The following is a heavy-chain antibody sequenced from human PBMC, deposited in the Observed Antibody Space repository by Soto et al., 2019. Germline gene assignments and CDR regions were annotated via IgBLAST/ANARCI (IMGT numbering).Heavy chain of an antibody. CDR1: GGTFSSYA. Sequence: QVQLVLSGAEVRKPGSSVKVSCKAFGGTFSSYAINWIRQAPGQGLEWMGGIIPIFGTTTYAQRFQARVTITADESTSTAYLELTSLRSEDTALYYCARDGGAATFDFWGQGTLVTVSS. CDR2: IIPIFGTT. D-gene: IGHD1-26*01. CDR3: ARDGGAATFDF. J-gene: IGHJ4*02. V-gene: IGHV1-69*12.